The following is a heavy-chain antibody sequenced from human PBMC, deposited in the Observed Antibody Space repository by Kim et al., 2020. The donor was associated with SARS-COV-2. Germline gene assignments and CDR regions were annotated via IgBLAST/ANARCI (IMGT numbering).Heavy chain of an antibody. V-gene: IGHV3-15*01. CDR3: TGRFGELPSDAFDI. D-gene: IGHD3-10*01. Sequence: GGSLRLSCAASGFTFSNAWMSWVRQAPGKGLEWVGRIKSKTDGGTTDYAAPVKGRFTISRDDSKNTLYLQMNSLKTEDTAVYYCTGRFGELPSDAFDIWGQGTMVTVSS. CDR2: IKSKTDGGTT. J-gene: IGHJ3*02. CDR1: GFTFSNAW.